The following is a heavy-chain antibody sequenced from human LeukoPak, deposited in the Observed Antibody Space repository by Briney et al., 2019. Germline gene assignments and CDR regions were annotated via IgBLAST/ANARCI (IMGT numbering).Heavy chain of an antibody. D-gene: IGHD2-15*01. CDR3: ARDVVGRGYCSGATCFPDYYGMDV. CDR2: INPNSGGT. V-gene: IGHV1-2*04. Sequence: ASVKVSCKASGYTFTGYYMHWVRQARGQGLEWMGWINPNSGGTNYAQKFQGWVTMTRDTSISTAYMELSRPRSDDTAVYYCARDVVGRGYCSGATCFPDYYGMDVWGQGTTVTVSS. J-gene: IGHJ6*02. CDR1: GYTFTGYY.